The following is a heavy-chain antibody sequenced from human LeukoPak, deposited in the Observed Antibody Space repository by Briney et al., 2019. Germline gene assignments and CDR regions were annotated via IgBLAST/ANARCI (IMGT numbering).Heavy chain of an antibody. CDR1: GYTFTGYY. CDR2: INPNSGGT. CDR3: ARCDVLRFLEWLPGGHWYFDL. Sequence: ASVKVSCKASGYTFTGYYMHWVRQAPGQGLEWMGWINPNSGGTNYAQKFQGRVTMTRDTSISTAYMELSRLRSDDTAVYYCARCDVLRFLEWLPGGHWYFDLWGRGTLVTVSS. J-gene: IGHJ2*01. V-gene: IGHV1-2*02. D-gene: IGHD3-3*01.